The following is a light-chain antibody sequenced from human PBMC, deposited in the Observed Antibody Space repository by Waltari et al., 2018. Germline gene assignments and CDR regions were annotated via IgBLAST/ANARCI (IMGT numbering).Light chain of an antibody. J-gene: IGKJ2*01. CDR2: WAS. CDR3: QQYYSTPPT. Sequence: PDSLAVSLGERATINCKSSQSVLYSSNNKNYLAWYQQKPGQPPKLLIYWASTRESGVPDRFSGSGSGTDFTLTISSLQAEDVAVYYCQQYYSTPPTFGQGTKLEIK. CDR1: QSVLYSSNNKNY. V-gene: IGKV4-1*01.